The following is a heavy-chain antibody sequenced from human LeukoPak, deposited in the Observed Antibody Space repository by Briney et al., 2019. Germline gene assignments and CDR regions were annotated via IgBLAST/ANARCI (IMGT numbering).Heavy chain of an antibody. Sequence: GGSLRLSCAASGFSFTTYNMNWVRQAPGKGLEWVSYISSGSSVIYYADSVKGRFTISRDNAKNSLYLQLNSLRAEDTAVYYCARARGGYDFDYWGQGTLVTVSS. CDR3: ARARGGYDFDY. V-gene: IGHV3-48*04. D-gene: IGHD5-12*01. CDR2: ISSGSSVI. J-gene: IGHJ4*02. CDR1: GFSFTTYN.